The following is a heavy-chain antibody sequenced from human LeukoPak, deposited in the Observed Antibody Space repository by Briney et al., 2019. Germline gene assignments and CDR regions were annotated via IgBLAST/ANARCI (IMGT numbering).Heavy chain of an antibody. CDR2: IYHSGST. CDR1: GGSISSGGYS. CDR3: ARGIGFQEGWFDP. J-gene: IGHJ5*02. Sequence: SETLSLTCAVSGGSISSGGYSWRWIRQPPGKGLEWIGYIYHSGSTYYNPSLKSRVTISVDRSKNQFSLKLSSVTAADTAVYYCARGIGFQEGWFDPWGQGTLVTVSS. D-gene: IGHD6-25*01. V-gene: IGHV4-30-2*01.